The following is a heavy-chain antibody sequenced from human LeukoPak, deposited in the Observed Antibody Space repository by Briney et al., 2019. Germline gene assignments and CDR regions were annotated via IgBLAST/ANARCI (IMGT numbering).Heavy chain of an antibody. CDR2: IFGGGGT. Sequence: GALRLSCAASGFTVSSNYMAWVRQPPGKGLEWVSVIFGGGGTYYAGSVRGRFTISRDNSQNTLFPQMNSLRAEDTAVYYCASWPGAWYGEDYWGQGTRVTVSS. V-gene: IGHV3-53*01. J-gene: IGHJ4*02. CDR1: GFTVSSNY. D-gene: IGHD3-10*01. CDR3: ASWPGAWYGEDY.